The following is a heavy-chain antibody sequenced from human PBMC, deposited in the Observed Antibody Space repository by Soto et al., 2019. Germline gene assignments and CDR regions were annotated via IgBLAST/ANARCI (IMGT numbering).Heavy chain of an antibody. J-gene: IGHJ6*02. CDR2: IYYSGST. V-gene: IGHV4-39*01. CDR1: GGSISSSSYY. Sequence: KPSETLSLTCTVSGGSISSSSYYWGWIRQPPGKGLEWIGSIYYSGSTYYNPSLKSRVTISVDTSKNQFSLKLSSVTAADTAVYYCARQTQYYYYGMDVWGQGTTVTVSS. CDR3: ARQTQYYYYGMDV.